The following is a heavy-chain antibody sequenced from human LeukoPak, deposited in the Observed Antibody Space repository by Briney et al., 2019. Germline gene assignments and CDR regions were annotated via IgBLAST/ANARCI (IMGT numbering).Heavy chain of an antibody. V-gene: IGHV4-61*01. J-gene: IGHJ6*03. CDR2: IHYSGST. Sequence: PSETLSLTCTVSGYSISSGYYWGWIRQPPGKGLEWIGYIHYSGSTNYNPSLKSRVTISVDTSKNQFSLKLNSMTAADTAVYYCARVTESYGSGRRHNYYYYYMDVWGKGTTVTISS. CDR1: GYSISSGYY. D-gene: IGHD3-10*01. CDR3: ARVTESYGSGRRHNYYYYYMDV.